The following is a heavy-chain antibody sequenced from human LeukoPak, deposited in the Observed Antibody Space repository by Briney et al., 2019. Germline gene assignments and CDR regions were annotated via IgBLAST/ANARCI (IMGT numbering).Heavy chain of an antibody. CDR1: GFTFDDYA. CDR3: AKGNRGMVRGVPFDY. D-gene: IGHD3-10*01. V-gene: IGHV3-9*01. J-gene: IGHJ4*02. Sequence: PGRSLRLSCAASGFTFDDYAMHWVRQAPGKGLEWVSGISWNSSSIGYADSVKGRFTISRDNAKNSLYLQMNSLRAEDTALYYCAKGNRGMVRGVPFDYWGQGTLVTVSS. CDR2: ISWNSSSI.